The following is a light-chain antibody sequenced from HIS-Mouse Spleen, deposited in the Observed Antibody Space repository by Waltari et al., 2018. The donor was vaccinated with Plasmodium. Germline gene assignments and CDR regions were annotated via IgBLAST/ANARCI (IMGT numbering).Light chain of an antibody. CDR2: DVS. J-gene: IGLJ1*01. CDR3: SSYTSSSTNYV. CDR1: SSDVGGYNY. V-gene: IGLV2-14*03. Sequence: QSALTQPASVSGSPGQSITISCTGTSSDVGGYNYVSWSQQHPGKAPKLMIYDVSNRPSGVSNRFSGSKSGNTASLTISGLQAEDEADYYCSSYTSSSTNYVFGTGTKVTVL.